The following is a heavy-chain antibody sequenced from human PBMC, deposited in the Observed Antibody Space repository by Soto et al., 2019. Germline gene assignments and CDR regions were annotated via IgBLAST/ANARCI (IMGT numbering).Heavy chain of an antibody. D-gene: IGHD2-15*01. CDR3: AKDTYSGPLDY. Sequence: QVQLVESGGGVVQPGRSLRLSCAASGFTFSSYGMHWVRQAPGKGLEWVAVISYDGSNKYYADSVKGRFTIYRDNSKNTLYLQMNSLRAEDTAVYYCAKDTYSGPLDYWGQGTLVTVSS. CDR1: GFTFSSYG. J-gene: IGHJ4*02. V-gene: IGHV3-30*18. CDR2: ISYDGSNK.